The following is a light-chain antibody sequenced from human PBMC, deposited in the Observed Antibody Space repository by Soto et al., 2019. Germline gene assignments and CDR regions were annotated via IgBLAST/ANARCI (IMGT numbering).Light chain of an antibody. V-gene: IGLV2-14*01. CDR2: EVS. J-gene: IGLJ1*01. Sequence: QSALTQPASVSGSPGQSITISCTAASSDIGDFYFVSWYQHHPGKAPQLIIYEVSNRPSGVSHRFSASASGSTASLTISGLQAEDEAEYYCGSYTDTTDVFGTGTQLTVL. CDR3: GSYTDTTDV. CDR1: SSDIGDFYF.